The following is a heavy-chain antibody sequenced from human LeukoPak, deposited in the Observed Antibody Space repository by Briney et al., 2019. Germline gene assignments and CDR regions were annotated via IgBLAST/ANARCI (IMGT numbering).Heavy chain of an antibody. Sequence: AGGSLRLSCVASGFTVSSTYMSWVRQAPGKGPEWVSIIYSGGSTYYADSVKGRFTISRDNSKNTLYLQMNSLRAEDTATYYCARDPNGDYIGAFDMWGQGTMVTVS. CDR1: GFTVSSTY. CDR2: IYSGGST. J-gene: IGHJ3*02. V-gene: IGHV3-53*01. D-gene: IGHD4-17*01. CDR3: ARDPNGDYIGAFDM.